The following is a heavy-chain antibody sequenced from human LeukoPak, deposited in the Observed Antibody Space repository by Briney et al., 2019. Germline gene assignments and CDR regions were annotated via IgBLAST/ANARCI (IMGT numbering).Heavy chain of an antibody. V-gene: IGHV3-23*01. D-gene: IGHD3-10*01. CDR1: GFTFSSYG. CDR3: AKLTYGSGTYGAFDY. Sequence: QTGGSLRLSCAASGFTFSSYGMSWVRQAPGKGLEWVSGIRGSGDITFYADSVKGRFTISRDNSKNTLYLQMNSLRAEDTAVYYCAKLTYGSGTYGAFDYWGQGTLVTVST. J-gene: IGHJ4*02. CDR2: IRGSGDIT.